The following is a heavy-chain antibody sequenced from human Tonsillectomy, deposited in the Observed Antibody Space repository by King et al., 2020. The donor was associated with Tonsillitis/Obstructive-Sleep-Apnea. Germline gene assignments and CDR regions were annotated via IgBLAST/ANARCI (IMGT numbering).Heavy chain of an antibody. CDR3: AREAPKIVTVAGLDAFDI. D-gene: IGHD6-19*01. CDR1: GYTFSRYA. CDR2: IHTNTGKP. J-gene: IGHJ3*02. Sequence: QLVQSGSELKKPGASVKVSCKASGYTFSRYAMNWFRQAPGQGPEWTGWIHTNTGKPTYAQGFTGRFVFSLDTSVSTAYLQIRSLKARDTAVYYCAREAPKIVTVAGLDAFDIWGQGTMVIVSS. V-gene: IGHV7-4-1*02.